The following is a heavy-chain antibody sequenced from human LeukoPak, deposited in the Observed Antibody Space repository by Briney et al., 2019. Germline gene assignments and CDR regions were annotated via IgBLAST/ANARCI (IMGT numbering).Heavy chain of an antibody. J-gene: IGHJ6*03. CDR2: INHSGST. Sequence: SETLSLTCAVYVGSFSGYYWSWIRQPPGKGLEWIGEINHSGSTNYNSSLKSRVTTSVDTSKNQFSLKLSSVTAADTAVYYCARGYYGSGSHCCHMDVWGKGTTITVS. CDR3: ARGYYGSGSHCCHMDV. CDR1: VGSFSGYY. V-gene: IGHV4-34*01. D-gene: IGHD3-10*01.